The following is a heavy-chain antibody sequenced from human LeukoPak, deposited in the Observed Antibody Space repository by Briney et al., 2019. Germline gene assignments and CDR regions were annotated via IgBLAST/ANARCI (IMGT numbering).Heavy chain of an antibody. V-gene: IGHV1-2*06. D-gene: IGHD3-22*01. J-gene: IGHJ4*02. CDR1: GYTFTGYY. Sequence: ASVKVSCKASGYTFTGYYMHWVRQAPGQGLEWMGRINPNSGGTNYAQKFQGRVTMTRDTSINTAYMDLSRLRSDDTAVYYCARGRNSVYYFNVVAPSYFDYWRQGTLVTVSS. CDR2: INPNSGGT. CDR3: ARGRNSVYYFNVVAPSYFDY.